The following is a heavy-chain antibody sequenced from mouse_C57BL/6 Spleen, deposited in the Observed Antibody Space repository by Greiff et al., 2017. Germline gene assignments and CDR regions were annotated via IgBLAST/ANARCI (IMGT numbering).Heavy chain of an antibody. Sequence: EVQRVASGGDLVKPGGSLTLSCAASGFTFSSYGMSWVRQTPDKRLEWVATISSGGSYTYYPDSVKGRFTISRDNAKNTLYLQMSSLKSEDTAMYYCARQGGNYYFDYWGQGTTLTVSS. D-gene: IGHD2-1*01. V-gene: IGHV5-6*01. CDR3: ARQGGNYYFDY. CDR1: GFTFSSYG. CDR2: ISSGGSYT. J-gene: IGHJ2*01.